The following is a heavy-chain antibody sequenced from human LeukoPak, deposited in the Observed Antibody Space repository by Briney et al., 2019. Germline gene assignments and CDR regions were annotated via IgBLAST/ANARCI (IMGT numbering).Heavy chain of an antibody. CDR1: GYTFTSYA. J-gene: IGHJ4*02. D-gene: IGHD2-2*01. CDR2: INAGNGNT. V-gene: IGHV1-3*01. Sequence: ASEKVSCKASGYTFTSYAMHWVRQAPGQRPEWMGWINAGNGNTKYSQKFQGRVTITRDTSAGTAYMELSSLRPEDTAVYYWARVQSAYCSSSSCYGGYFDYWARGPLVTVSS. CDR3: ARVQSAYCSSSSCYGGYFDY.